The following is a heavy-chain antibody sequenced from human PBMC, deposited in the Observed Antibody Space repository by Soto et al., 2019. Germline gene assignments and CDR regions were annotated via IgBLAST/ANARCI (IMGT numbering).Heavy chain of an antibody. J-gene: IGHJ5*02. Sequence: ASVKVSCKVSGYTLTELSMHWVRQAPGKGLEWMGGFDPEDGETIYAQKFQGRVTMTEDTSTDTAYMELSSLRSEDTAVYYCATDNPGDDFWSGPTNWFDPWGQGTLVTVSS. V-gene: IGHV1-24*01. D-gene: IGHD3-3*01. CDR2: FDPEDGET. CDR3: ATDNPGDDFWSGPTNWFDP. CDR1: GYTLTELS.